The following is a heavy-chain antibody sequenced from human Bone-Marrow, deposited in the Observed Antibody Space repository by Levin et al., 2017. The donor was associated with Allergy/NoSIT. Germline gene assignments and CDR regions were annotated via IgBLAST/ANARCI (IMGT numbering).Heavy chain of an antibody. D-gene: IGHD3-22*01. V-gene: IGHV3-48*02. Sequence: GGSLRLSCAASGFTFSSYSMNWVRQAPGKGLEWVSYISSSSSTIYYADSVKGRFTISRDNAKNSLYLQMNSLRDEDTAVYYCARDISPRVSPDYDSSEDYDGMDVWGQGTTVTVSS. J-gene: IGHJ6*02. CDR3: ARDISPRVSPDYDSSEDYDGMDV. CDR1: GFTFSSYS. CDR2: ISSSSSTI.